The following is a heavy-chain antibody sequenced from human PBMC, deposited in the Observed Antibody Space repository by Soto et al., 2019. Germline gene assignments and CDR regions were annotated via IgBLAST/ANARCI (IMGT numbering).Heavy chain of an antibody. CDR3: ARDENFDFWLSRDGFDI. J-gene: IGHJ3*02. Sequence: QVQLVESGGGVVQPGRSLRLSCATSESTFSSFGMHWVRQAPGKGLEWVAVISYDGSNKYYADSVKGRFTISRDNSKNTMYLQMNSLRADDTAVYYCARDENFDFWLSRDGFDIWGQGTMVTVSS. V-gene: IGHV3-30*19. CDR2: ISYDGSNK. D-gene: IGHD3-3*01. CDR1: ESTFSSFG.